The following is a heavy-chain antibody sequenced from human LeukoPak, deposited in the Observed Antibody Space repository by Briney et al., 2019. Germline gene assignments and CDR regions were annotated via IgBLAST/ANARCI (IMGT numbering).Heavy chain of an antibody. J-gene: IGHJ4*01. CDR1: GDSVSTNIAA. CDR2: TYYTSRWQN. CDR3: ARDQGGFDC. D-gene: IGHD1-26*01. V-gene: IGHV6-1*01. Sequence: SQTLSLTCDISGDSVSTNIAAWNWIRQSPSRGLEWLGRTYYTSRWQNDYAPSVKSRISINPDTSRNQFSLQLHSVTSEDTAVYYCARDQGGFDCWGQGTLVTVS.